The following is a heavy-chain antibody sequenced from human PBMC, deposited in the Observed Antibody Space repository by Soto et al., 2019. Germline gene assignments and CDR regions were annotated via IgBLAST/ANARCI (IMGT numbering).Heavy chain of an antibody. CDR3: AKNLPRTGRFDY. CDR2: IYYSGKT. V-gene: IGHV4-39*01. CDR1: GGSVTSTTYF. Sequence: XTLCLRCTLSGGSVTSTTYFWAWIRKPPGKGLEWVCSIYYSGKTHYNPSLKSRVTISVDRCKNQFSLQMSSVTAPDKAVYYCAKNLPRTGRFDYWGQGRLGTVSS. J-gene: IGHJ4*02.